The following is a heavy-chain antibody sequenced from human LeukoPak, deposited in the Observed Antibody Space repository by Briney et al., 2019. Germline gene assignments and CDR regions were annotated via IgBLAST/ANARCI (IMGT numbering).Heavy chain of an antibody. V-gene: IGHV3-53*01. CDR3: ARVRGYSYGIDY. Sequence: PGGSLRLSCAASGFTFSSYAMSWVRQAPGKGLEWVSVIYSGGDTYYADSVKGRFTISRDNSRNTLYLQMNSLRAEDTAVYYCARVRGYSYGIDYWGQGTLVTVSS. J-gene: IGHJ4*02. D-gene: IGHD5-18*01. CDR2: IYSGGDT. CDR1: GFTFSSYA.